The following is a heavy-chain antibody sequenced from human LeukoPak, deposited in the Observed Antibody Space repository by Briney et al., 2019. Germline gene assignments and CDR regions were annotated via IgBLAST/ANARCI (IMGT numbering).Heavy chain of an antibody. V-gene: IGHV4-59*01. Sequence: SETLSLTCTVSGGSISSYYWSWIRQPPGKGLEWIGYIYYSGSTNYNPSLKSRVTISVDTSKNQFSQKLSSVTAADTAVYYCARDLTGDTGFDPWGQGTLVTVSS. D-gene: IGHD7-27*01. J-gene: IGHJ5*02. CDR2: IYYSGST. CDR1: GGSISSYY. CDR3: ARDLTGDTGFDP.